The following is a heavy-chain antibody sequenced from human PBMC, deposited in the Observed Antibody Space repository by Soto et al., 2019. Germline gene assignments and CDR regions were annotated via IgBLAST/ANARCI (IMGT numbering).Heavy chain of an antibody. J-gene: IGHJ5*01. V-gene: IGHV3-23*01. CDR1: GFSFNNYG. Sequence: GGSLRLSCAASGFSFNNYGMSWVRQAPGKGLGWVSFINVSGDRRYYADSVKGRFTISRDNSKNTLYLQVNSLRAEDMAAYYCSQWAIRPPAAGWFDSWGQGTLVNVSS. CDR2: INVSGDRR. CDR3: SQWAIRPPAAGWFDS. D-gene: IGHD2-2*02.